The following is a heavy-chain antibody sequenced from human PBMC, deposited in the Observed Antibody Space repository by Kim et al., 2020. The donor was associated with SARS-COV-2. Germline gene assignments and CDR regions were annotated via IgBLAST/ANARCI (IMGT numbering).Heavy chain of an antibody. D-gene: IGHD3-3*01. CDR1: GGSISSGGYY. Sequence: SETLSLTCTVSGGSISSGGYYWSWIRQHPGKGLEWIGYIYYSGSTYYNPSLKRRVTISVDTSKNQFSLKLSSVTAADTAVYYCARVARITIFGVVNSAFAIWGQGTMVTVSS. V-gene: IGHV4-31*03. J-gene: IGHJ3*02. CDR3: ARVARITIFGVVNSAFAI. CDR2: IYYSGST.